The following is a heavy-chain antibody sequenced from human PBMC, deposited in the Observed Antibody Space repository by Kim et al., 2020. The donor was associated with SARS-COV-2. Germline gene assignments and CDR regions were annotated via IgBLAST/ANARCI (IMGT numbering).Heavy chain of an antibody. CDR1: GFTFSSYS. CDR2: ISSSSSSI. CDR3: ARDKFYDILTGYSRSVGNWFNP. J-gene: IGHJ5*02. D-gene: IGHD3-9*01. V-gene: IGHV3-21*01. Sequence: GGSLRLSCAASGFTFSSYSMNWVRQAPGKGLEWVSSISSSSSSIYSADSVKGRFTISRDNAKNSLYLQMNSLRAEDTAVYYCARDKFYDILTGYSRSVGNWFNPWGQGTLVTVSS.